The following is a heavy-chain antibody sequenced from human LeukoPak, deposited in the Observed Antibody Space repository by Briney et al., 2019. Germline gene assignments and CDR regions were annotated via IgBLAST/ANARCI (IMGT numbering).Heavy chain of an antibody. CDR3: AKEGSAMVRGVISSYFDY. V-gene: IGHV3-7*01. D-gene: IGHD3-10*01. CDR1: GLTFSTYW. Sequence: GGSLRLSCAASGLTFSTYWMNWVRQAPGKGLEWVANIKEDGSEKYYVDSVKGRFTISRDNAKNSVYLQMNSLRAEDTAIYYCAKEGSAMVRGVISSYFDYWGQGTLVTVSS. CDR2: IKEDGSEK. J-gene: IGHJ4*02.